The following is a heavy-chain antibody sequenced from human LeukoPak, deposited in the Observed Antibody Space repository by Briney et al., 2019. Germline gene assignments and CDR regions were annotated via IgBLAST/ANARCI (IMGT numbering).Heavy chain of an antibody. D-gene: IGHD3-22*01. CDR3: ARPGTTADSSGYSYSDAFDI. CDR1: GYTFTSYY. V-gene: IGHV1-46*01. CDR2: INPSGGTT. J-gene: IGHJ3*02. Sequence: ASVKVSCTASGYTFTSYYINWVRQAPGQGLEWMGIINPSGGTTTSAQKFQGRVTMTRDTSTSTVYMELSSLRSDDTAVYYCARPGTTADSSGYSYSDAFDIWGQGTMVTVSS.